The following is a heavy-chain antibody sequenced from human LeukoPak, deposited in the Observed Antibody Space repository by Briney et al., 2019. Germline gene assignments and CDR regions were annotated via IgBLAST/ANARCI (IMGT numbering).Heavy chain of an antibody. CDR1: GGSISSYY. J-gene: IGHJ4*02. CDR3: ARRYDFWSGHYYFDY. Sequence: SETLSLTCTVSGGSISSYYWSWIRQPPGKGLEWIGYIYTSGSTNYNPSLKSRVTISVDTSKNQFSLKLSSVTAADTAVYYCARRYDFWSGHYYFDYWGQGTLVTVSS. D-gene: IGHD3-3*01. CDR2: IYTSGST. V-gene: IGHV4-4*09.